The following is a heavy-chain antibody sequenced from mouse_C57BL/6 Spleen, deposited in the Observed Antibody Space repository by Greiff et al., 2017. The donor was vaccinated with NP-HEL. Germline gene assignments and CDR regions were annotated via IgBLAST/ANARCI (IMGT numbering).Heavy chain of an antibody. CDR2: IDPSDSYT. Sequence: QVQLQQPGAELVMPGASVKLSCKASGYTFTSYWMHWVKQRPGQGLEWIGEIDPSDSYTNYNQKFKGKSTLTVDKSSSTAYMQLSSLTSEDSAVYYCARYDGGIFAYWGQGTLVTVSA. CDR1: GYTFTSYW. D-gene: IGHD2-3*01. J-gene: IGHJ3*01. CDR3: ARYDGGIFAY. V-gene: IGHV1-69*01.